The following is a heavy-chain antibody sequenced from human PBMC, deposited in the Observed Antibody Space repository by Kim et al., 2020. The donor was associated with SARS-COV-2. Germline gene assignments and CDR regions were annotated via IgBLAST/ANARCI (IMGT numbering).Heavy chain of an antibody. J-gene: IGHJ4*02. V-gene: IGHV1-2*02. Sequence: ASVKVSCKASGYTFTGYYMHWVRQAPGQGLEWMGWINPNSGGTNYAQKFQGRVTMTRDTSISTAYMELSRLRSDDTAVYYCARDYGYHSSGQLFDYWGQGTLVTVSS. CDR3: ARDYGYHSSGQLFDY. D-gene: IGHD3-22*01. CDR1: GYTFTGYY. CDR2: INPNSGGT.